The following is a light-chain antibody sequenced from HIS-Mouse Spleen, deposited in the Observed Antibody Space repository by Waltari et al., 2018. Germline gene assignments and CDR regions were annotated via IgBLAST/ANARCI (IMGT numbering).Light chain of an antibody. CDR2: RNN. CDR1: SSNIGSNY. Sequence: QSVLTQPPSASGTPGQRVTISCSGSSSNIGSNYVYWYQQLPGTAPKLLVYRNNQRPSGVPGRFSGSNSGTTASLAISGRRSEDEADYYCAAWDDSLSGPVFGGGTKLTVL. J-gene: IGLJ3*02. V-gene: IGLV1-47*01. CDR3: AAWDDSLSGPV.